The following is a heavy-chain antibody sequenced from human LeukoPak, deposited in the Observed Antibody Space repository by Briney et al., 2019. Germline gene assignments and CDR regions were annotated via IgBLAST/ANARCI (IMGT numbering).Heavy chain of an antibody. CDR2: ITGSGKTI. CDR1: GFTFSSYS. D-gene: IGHD3-10*01. V-gene: IGHV3-48*01. CDR3: ARPTGSGSYDY. Sequence: PGESLRLSCAASGFTFSSYSMNWVRQAPGKGLEWVSHITGSGKTINYADSVKGRFTISRDNAKNSLYLQMNSLRAEDTAFYYCARPTGSGSYDYWGQGTLVIVSS. J-gene: IGHJ4*02.